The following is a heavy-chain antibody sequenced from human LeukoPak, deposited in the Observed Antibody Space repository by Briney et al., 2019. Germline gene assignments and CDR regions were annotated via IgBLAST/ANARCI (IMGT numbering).Heavy chain of an antibody. Sequence: ASVKVSCKASGYTFTSYYMHWVRQAPGQGLEWMGITNPSGGSTSYAQKFQGRVTMTRDTSTSTVYMELSSLRSEDTAVYYCARETWIQLGFDPWGQGTLVTVSS. CDR3: ARETWIQLGFDP. J-gene: IGHJ5*02. CDR2: TNPSGGST. CDR1: GYTFTSYY. V-gene: IGHV1-46*01. D-gene: IGHD5-18*01.